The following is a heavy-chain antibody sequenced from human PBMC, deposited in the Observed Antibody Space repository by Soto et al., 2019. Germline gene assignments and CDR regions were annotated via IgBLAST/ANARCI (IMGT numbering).Heavy chain of an antibody. CDR3: ARRTDGYPYFDY. CDR2: IYHTGST. V-gene: IGHV4-4*02. D-gene: IGHD5-12*01. CDR1: GASISSNFW. Sequence: PXETLSLSCAVSGASISSNFWCSWVRQPPGKGLEWIGEIYHTGSTIYNPSLKSRVTISVDKSKNQVSLKVSSVTAADTAMFYCARRTDGYPYFDYWGLGTLVTVSS. J-gene: IGHJ4*02.